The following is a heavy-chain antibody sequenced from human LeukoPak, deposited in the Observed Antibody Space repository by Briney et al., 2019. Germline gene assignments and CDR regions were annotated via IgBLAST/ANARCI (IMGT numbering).Heavy chain of an antibody. CDR1: GGSISSYY. V-gene: IGHV4-59*12. CDR2: IYYSGST. D-gene: IGHD3-10*01. J-gene: IGHJ5*02. CDR3: ARGVPPGDYYGSGSYSWFDP. Sequence: SETLSLTCTVSGGSISSYYWSWIRQPPGKGLEWIGYIYYSGSTNYNPSLKSRVTISVDKSKNQFSLKLSSVTAADTAVYYCARGVPPGDYYGSGSYSWFDPWGQGTLVTVSS.